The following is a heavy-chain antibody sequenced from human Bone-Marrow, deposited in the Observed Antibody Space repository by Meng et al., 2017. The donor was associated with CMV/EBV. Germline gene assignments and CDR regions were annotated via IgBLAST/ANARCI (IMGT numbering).Heavy chain of an antibody. CDR2: IYYSGSI. CDR3: ARARLQLGREFDD. J-gene: IGHJ4*02. V-gene: IGHV4-59*01. CDR1: GGSISSYY. Sequence: SETLSLTCTVSGGSISSYYWSWIRQSPGKRLEWIGYIYYSGSINYNPSLKSRVTISLETSKNQFSLKLTSVTTADTAVYYCARARLQLGREFDDWGQGKLVTFSS. D-gene: IGHD4-11*01.